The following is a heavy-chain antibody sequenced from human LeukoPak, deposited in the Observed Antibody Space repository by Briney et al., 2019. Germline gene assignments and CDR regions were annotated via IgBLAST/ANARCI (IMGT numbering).Heavy chain of an antibody. CDR3: ARQPGYSGFD. Sequence: GGSLRLSCAASGFTVSVYYMTWVRQAPGKGLECVSVIYSGGSTYYADSVKGRFTVSRDNSKNTLYLQMDSLRAEDTAMYYCARQPGYSGFDWGQGTLVTVSS. V-gene: IGHV3-53*01. J-gene: IGHJ4*02. D-gene: IGHD5-12*01. CDR1: GFTVSVYY. CDR2: IYSGGST.